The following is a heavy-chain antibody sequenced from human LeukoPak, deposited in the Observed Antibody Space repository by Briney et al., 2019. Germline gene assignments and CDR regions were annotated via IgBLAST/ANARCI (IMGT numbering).Heavy chain of an antibody. CDR3: ARDGHDSSGYYNDY. CDR1: GYTVSDYY. J-gene: IGHJ4*02. CDR2: IKPNSGGT. V-gene: IGHV1-2*02. D-gene: IGHD3-22*01. Sequence: AAVKGSCKASGYTVSDYYIHWVRQAPGQGLEWMGWIKPNSGGTSYAQKFQGRVTMTRDTSMRTAYMELRTLRSDDTAVYYCARDGHDSSGYYNDYWGQGPLVSVSS.